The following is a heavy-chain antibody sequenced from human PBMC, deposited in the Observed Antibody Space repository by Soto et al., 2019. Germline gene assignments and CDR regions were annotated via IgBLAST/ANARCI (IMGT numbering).Heavy chain of an antibody. D-gene: IGHD1-1*01. CDR1: GGSISSYY. CDR2: ISYTGST. Sequence: PSETLSLTCSVSGGSISSYYWGWIRQPPGKGLEWIGYISYTGSTDYSPSLKSRVTISVDTSKNQFSLKVRSVTAADTAIYFCARHYPIGNNWNYFDYWGRGPLVTVSS. J-gene: IGHJ4*02. V-gene: IGHV4-59*08. CDR3: ARHYPIGNNWNYFDY.